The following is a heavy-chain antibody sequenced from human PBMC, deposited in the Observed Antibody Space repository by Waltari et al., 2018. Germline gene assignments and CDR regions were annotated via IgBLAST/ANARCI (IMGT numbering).Heavy chain of an antibody. V-gene: IGHV4-61*02. CDR2: LYPSGNT. Sequence: VQLQESGPGLVKPSQTLSLTCTVSDGSLSSGDYSWSWIRQPAGKGLEWIGRLYPSGNTNYNHSLKSRVAISLDTSKSQFSLKLSSVTAADTAVYYCARERSGSYWDYWYFDLWGRGTLVTVSS. J-gene: IGHJ2*01. CDR1: DGSLSSGDYS. CDR3: ARERSGSYWDYWYFDL. D-gene: IGHD1-26*01.